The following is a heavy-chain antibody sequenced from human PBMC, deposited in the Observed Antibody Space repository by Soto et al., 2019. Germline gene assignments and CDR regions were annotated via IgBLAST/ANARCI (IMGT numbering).Heavy chain of an antibody. V-gene: IGHV4-59*01. D-gene: IGHD2-15*01. CDR1: GGSISSYD. CDR2: IYYSGST. CDR3: ARVDCSGGSCFFDY. J-gene: IGHJ4*02. Sequence: SDTLCLTCTVSGGSISSYDWSWIRQPPGKGLEWIGYIYYSGSTNYNPSLRSRVTISVDTSKNQFSRKLSSVSAADTAVYCCARVDCSGGSCFFDYWGQGTLVTVSS.